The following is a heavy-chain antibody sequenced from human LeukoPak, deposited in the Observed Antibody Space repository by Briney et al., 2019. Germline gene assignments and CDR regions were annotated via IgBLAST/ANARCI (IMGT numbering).Heavy chain of an antibody. CDR3: AKSGLNRFDY. CDR2: ISYDGSNK. CDR1: GFTFSSYA. Sequence: RTGGSLRLSCAASGFTFSSYAMHWVRQAPGKGLEWVAVISYDGSNKYYADSVKGRFTISRDNSKNTLYLQMNSLRAEDTAVYYCAKSGLNRFDYWGQGTLVTVSS. V-gene: IGHV3-30*04. J-gene: IGHJ4*02. D-gene: IGHD2-15*01.